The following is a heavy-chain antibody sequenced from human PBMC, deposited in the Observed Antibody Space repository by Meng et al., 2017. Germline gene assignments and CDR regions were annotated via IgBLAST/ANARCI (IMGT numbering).Heavy chain of an antibody. J-gene: IGHJ3*02. CDR3: ARAMPMVRGVMGAFGI. Sequence: GGSLRLSCAASGFTFSSYSMNWVRQAPGKGLEWVSSISSSSSYIYYADSVKGRFTISRDNAKNSLYLQMNSLRAEDTAVYYCARAMPMVRGVMGAFGIWGQGTMVTVSS. D-gene: IGHD3-10*01. CDR1: GFTFSSYS. CDR2: ISSSSSYI. V-gene: IGHV3-21*01.